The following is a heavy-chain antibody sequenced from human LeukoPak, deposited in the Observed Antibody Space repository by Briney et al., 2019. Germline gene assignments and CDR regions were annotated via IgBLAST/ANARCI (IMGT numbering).Heavy chain of an antibody. Sequence: ETLSLTCAVCGRSFSCYYWSWIRQPPGKVLGLIGKINNSGSTNYTPTLKRRVTISVDTSMNTASMKLSTVTAADTAVYYSARKKPTYYYDSSGRGGFNYWGQGTLVTVSS. CDR1: GRSFSCYY. D-gene: IGHD3-22*01. CDR3: ARKKPTYYYDSSGRGGFNY. J-gene: IGHJ4*02. CDR2: INNSGST. V-gene: IGHV4-34*01.